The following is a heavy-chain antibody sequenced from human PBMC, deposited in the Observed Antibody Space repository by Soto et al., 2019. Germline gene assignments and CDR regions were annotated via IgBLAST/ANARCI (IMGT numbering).Heavy chain of an antibody. J-gene: IGHJ5*02. Sequence: PSETLSLTCTVSGGSISSGGYYWSWIRQHPGKGLEWIGYIYYSGSTYYNPSLKSRVTISVDTSKNQFSLKLSSVTAADTAVYYCARAGSIVVVPANWFDPWGQGTQVTVSS. V-gene: IGHV4-31*03. CDR3: ARAGSIVVVPANWFDP. CDR1: GGSISSGGYY. D-gene: IGHD2-2*01. CDR2: IYYSGST.